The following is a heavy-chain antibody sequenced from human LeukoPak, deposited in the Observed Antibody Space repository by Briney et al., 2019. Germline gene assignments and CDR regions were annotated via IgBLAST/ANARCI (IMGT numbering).Heavy chain of an antibody. Sequence: SETLSLTCTVSGGSISSYYWSWIRQPAGKGLEWIGRIYTSGSTNYNPSLKSRVTMSLDMSKSQFSLKLSSVTAADTAIYYCAVVTSHPRYFDHWGQGTLITVSS. CDR1: GGSISSYY. J-gene: IGHJ4*02. D-gene: IGHD2-21*02. CDR2: IYTSGST. V-gene: IGHV4-4*07. CDR3: AVVTSHPRYFDH.